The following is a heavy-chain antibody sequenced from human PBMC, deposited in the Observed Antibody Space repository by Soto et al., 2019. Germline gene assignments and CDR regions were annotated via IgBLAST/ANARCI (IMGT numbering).Heavy chain of an antibody. CDR3: ARTRSFTLGFYYDGMDV. D-gene: IGHD6-6*01. Sequence: PGGSLKLSCQVSGYSFASYWIGWVRQMPGPDLEWMGIIYPGDSDTRYSPSFQGQVTISADKSLRTAYLQWTSLKASDTALYYCARTRSFTLGFYYDGMDVWGQGTSVTVSS. J-gene: IGHJ6*02. V-gene: IGHV5-51*01. CDR1: GYSFASYW. CDR2: IYPGDSDT.